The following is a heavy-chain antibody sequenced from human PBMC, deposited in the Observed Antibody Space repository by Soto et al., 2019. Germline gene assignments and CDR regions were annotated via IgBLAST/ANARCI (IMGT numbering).Heavy chain of an antibody. CDR2: IIPILGIA. CDR1: GGTFSSYT. CDR3: ASFRYTEGGLVGNWFDP. D-gene: IGHD2-8*02. Sequence: QVQLVQSGAEVKKPGSSVKVSCKASGGTFSSYTISWVRQAPGQGLEWMGRIIPILGIANYAQKFQGRVTITADKSTSTAYMELSCLRSEDTAVYYCASFRYTEGGLVGNWFDPWGQGTLVTVSS. V-gene: IGHV1-69*02. J-gene: IGHJ5*02.